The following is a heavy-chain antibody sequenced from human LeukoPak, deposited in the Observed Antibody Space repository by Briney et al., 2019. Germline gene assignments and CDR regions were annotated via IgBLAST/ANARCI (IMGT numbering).Heavy chain of an antibody. CDR2: ISSSSSYI. CDR3: ARGPPYNWNEDY. J-gene: IGHJ4*02. D-gene: IGHD1-20*01. Sequence: PGGSLRLSCAASGFTFSSYSMNWVRQAPGKGLEWVSSISSSSSYIYYADSVKGRFTISRDNAKNSLYLQMNSLRAEDTAVYYCARGPPYNWNEDYWGQGTLVTVSS. CDR1: GFTFSSYS. V-gene: IGHV3-21*01.